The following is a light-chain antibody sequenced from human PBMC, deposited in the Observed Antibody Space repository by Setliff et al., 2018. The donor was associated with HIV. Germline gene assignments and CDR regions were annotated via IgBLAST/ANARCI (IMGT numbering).Light chain of an antibody. CDR1: GNDVGAYNY. CDR3: CSYAGSSSLYV. J-gene: IGLJ1*01. CDR2: GVT. Sequence: QSVLAQPASVSGSPGQSIAISCTGTGNDVGAYNYVSWYQQHPGKVPKLIIYGVTNRPSGVSDRFSGSKSGDTASLTISGLQAEDEADYYCCSYAGSSSLYVFGTGT. V-gene: IGLV2-14*03.